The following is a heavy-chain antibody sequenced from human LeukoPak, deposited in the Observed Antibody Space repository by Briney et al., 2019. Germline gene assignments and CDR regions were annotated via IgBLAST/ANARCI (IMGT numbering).Heavy chain of an antibody. D-gene: IGHD4-11*01. V-gene: IGHV1-69*02. CDR3: AKKGEDYSLDY. Sequence: GSSVKVSCKASGGTFSSYTISWVRQAPGQGLEWMGRIIPILGIANYAQKFQGRVTITADKSTSTAYMELSSLRSEDTAVYYCAKKGEDYSLDYWGQGTLVTVSS. CDR1: GGTFSSYT. CDR2: IIPILGIA. J-gene: IGHJ4*02.